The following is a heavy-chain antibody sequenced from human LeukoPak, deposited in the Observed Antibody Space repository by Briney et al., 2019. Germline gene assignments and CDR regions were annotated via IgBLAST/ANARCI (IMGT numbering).Heavy chain of an antibody. D-gene: IGHD5-12*01. CDR2: INPNSGVT. CDR3: ARSQRRGYFSPFFDY. Sequence: PVKLSCKAAGSTFTPYYMHWVRQAPGQALEWMGWINPNSGVTNYAQKLQGRVTMTTDASTSTAYMELRRLRSDAADVYDCARSQRRGYFSPFFDYWGQGTLVTVSS. CDR1: GSTFTPYY. J-gene: IGHJ4*02. V-gene: IGHV1-2*02.